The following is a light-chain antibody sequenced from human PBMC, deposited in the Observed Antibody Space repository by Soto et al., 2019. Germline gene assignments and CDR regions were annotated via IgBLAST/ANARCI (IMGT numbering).Light chain of an antibody. V-gene: IGLV1-51*01. CDR2: DNN. CDR1: NSNIGKNY. Sequence: QSVLTQPPSVSAAPGQKVTISCSGNNSNIGKNYVSWYQKLPGTAPKLLIYDNNKRPSGIPDRFSGSKSGTSATLGITGLQTGDEADYFCGTWDGSPSAPDELFGGGTKLTVL. CDR3: GTWDGSPSAPDEL. J-gene: IGLJ2*01.